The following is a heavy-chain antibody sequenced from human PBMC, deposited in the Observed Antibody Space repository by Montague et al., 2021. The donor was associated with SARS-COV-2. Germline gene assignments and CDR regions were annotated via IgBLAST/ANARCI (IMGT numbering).Heavy chain of an antibody. J-gene: IGHJ3*02. CDR1: GGSISSYY. CDR3: ARGSGWMGNAFDI. CDR2: ICYSGST. D-gene: IGHD6-19*01. V-gene: IGHV4-59*01. Sequence: SETLSLTCTVSGGSISSYYWSWIRQPPGKGLEWIGYICYSGSTNXNPSLKSRVTISVDTSKNQFSLKLSSVTAADTAVYYCARGSGWMGNAFDIWGQGTMVTVSS.